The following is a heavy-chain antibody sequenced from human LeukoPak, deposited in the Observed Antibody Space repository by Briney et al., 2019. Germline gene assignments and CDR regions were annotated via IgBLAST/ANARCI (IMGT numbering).Heavy chain of an antibody. CDR3: ARGEEVVVVAAAGLAFDI. CDR2: ISSSGSTI. V-gene: IGHV3-48*03. Sequence: HSGGSLRLSCAASGFTFRSYEMNWVRQAPGKGLEWVSYISSSGSTIYYADSVKGRFTISRDNAKNSLYLQMNSLRAEDTAVYYCARGEEVVVVAAAGLAFDIWGQGTMVTVSS. J-gene: IGHJ3*02. CDR1: GFTFRSYE. D-gene: IGHD2-15*01.